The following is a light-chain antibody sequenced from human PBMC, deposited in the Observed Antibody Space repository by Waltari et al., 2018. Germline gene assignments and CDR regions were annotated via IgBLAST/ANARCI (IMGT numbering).Light chain of an antibody. CDR3: QQSYSTPRVT. Sequence: DIQMTQSPSSLSASVGDRVTITCRASQSISSYLNWYQQKPGTAPKLLIYAASSLQSGVPSRLSGSGSGTDFTLTISSLQPEDFATYYCQQSYSTPRVTFGQGTKLEIK. J-gene: IGKJ2*01. CDR1: QSISSY. V-gene: IGKV1-39*01. CDR2: AAS.